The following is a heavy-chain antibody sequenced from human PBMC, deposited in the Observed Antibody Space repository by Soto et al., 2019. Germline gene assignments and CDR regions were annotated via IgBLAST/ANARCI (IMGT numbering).Heavy chain of an antibody. CDR1: GFSLSTSGVG. D-gene: IGHD7-27*01. CDR3: AHSLIPNWGSRGAFDY. V-gene: IGHV2-5*02. CDR2: IYWDDDK. J-gene: IGHJ4*02. Sequence: QITLKESGPTLVKPTQTLTLTCTFSGFSLSTSGVGVGWIRQPPGKALEWLALIYWDDDKRYSPSLKSRLTLTKDTSKNQVVLTMTNMDPVDTATYYCAHSLIPNWGSRGAFDYLGQGTLVTVSS.